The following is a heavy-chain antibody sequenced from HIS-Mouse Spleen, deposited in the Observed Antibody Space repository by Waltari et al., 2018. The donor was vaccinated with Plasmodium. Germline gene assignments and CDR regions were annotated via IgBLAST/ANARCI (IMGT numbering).Heavy chain of an antibody. D-gene: IGHD7-27*01. J-gene: IGHJ4*02. V-gene: IGHV3-7*01. Sequence: EVQLVESGGGLVQPGRSLRLSFAASDITFSTYWLSWFRQAPGKGLEWVANIKQDGSEKYYVASVKGRFTISRDNAKNSLYLQMNSLRAEDTAVYYCAKSSKGTGDLWDYWGQGTLVTVSS. CDR2: IKQDGSEK. CDR1: DITFSTYW. CDR3: AKSSKGTGDLWDY.